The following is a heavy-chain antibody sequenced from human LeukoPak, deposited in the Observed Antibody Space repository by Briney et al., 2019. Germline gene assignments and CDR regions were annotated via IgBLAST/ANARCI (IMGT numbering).Heavy chain of an antibody. J-gene: IGHJ4*02. V-gene: IGHV3-74*01. D-gene: IGHD1-14*01. CDR2: IKSDGSVT. CDR1: GFTFSSYW. CDR3: ARDHDAVGTTIDH. Sequence: GGSLRLSCAASGFTFSSYWMRWVRQAPGEGLVWVSRIKSDGSVTWYADSVKGRFTISRDNAKNMLYLQTNSLRDEDTAVYFCARDHDAVGTTIDHWGQGTLVTVSS.